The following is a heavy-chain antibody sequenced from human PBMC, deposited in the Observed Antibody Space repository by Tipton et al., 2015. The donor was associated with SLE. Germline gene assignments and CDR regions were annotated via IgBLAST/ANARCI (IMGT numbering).Heavy chain of an antibody. CDR3: TRVPRYNWNYIAD. CDR1: GGSFSGTS. Sequence: TLSLTCTVNGGSFSGTSWSWIRQPPGKGLEWIGYIYYSGSTNYNPSLKSRVTISVDTSKNQFSLRLSSVTAADTAVYHCTRVPRYNWNYIADWGQGTLVSVSS. CDR2: IYYSGST. D-gene: IGHD1-7*01. V-gene: IGHV4-59*08. J-gene: IGHJ4*02.